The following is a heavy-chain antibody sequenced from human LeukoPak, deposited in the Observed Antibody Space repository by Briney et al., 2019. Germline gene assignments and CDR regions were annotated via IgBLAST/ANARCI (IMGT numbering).Heavy chain of an antibody. CDR3: AKDRQVRYFDWLFSPFDY. Sequence: PGGSLRLSCAASGFTFSSYAMHWVRPAPGKGLEWVAVISYDGSNKYYADSVKGRFTISRDNSKNTLYLQMNSLRAEDTAVYYCAKDRQVRYFDWLFSPFDYWGQGTLVTVSS. J-gene: IGHJ4*02. CDR2: ISYDGSNK. D-gene: IGHD3-9*01. CDR1: GFTFSSYA. V-gene: IGHV3-30-3*01.